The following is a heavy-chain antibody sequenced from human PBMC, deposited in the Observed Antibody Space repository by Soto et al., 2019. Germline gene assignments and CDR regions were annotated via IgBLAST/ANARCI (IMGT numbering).Heavy chain of an antibody. CDR1: GFSLSTSGVG. Sequence: SGPTLVNPTQTLTLTCTFSGFSLSTSGVGVGWIRQPPGKALEWLALIYWNDDKRYSPSLKSRLTITKDTSKNQVVLTMTNMDPVDTATYYCAHRISFWSGQNWFDPWGQGTLVTVSS. CDR3: AHRISFWSGQNWFDP. J-gene: IGHJ5*02. D-gene: IGHD3-3*01. V-gene: IGHV2-5*01. CDR2: IYWNDDK.